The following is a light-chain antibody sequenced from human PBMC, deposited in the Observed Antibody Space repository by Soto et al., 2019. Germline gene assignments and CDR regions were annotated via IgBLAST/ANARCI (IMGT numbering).Light chain of an antibody. CDR3: QQYGSSLYT. J-gene: IGKJ2*01. V-gene: IGKV3-20*01. CDR1: QRVSSNY. CDR2: GAS. Sequence: EIGWTQSPGTLSFSPGDRATLSCRASQRVSSNYLAWYQQRPGQAHRLLIYGASSRATGLPDRFSGSGYVTDFTLTINRLEPEDCAVYYCQQYGSSLYTFGQGTKVEIK.